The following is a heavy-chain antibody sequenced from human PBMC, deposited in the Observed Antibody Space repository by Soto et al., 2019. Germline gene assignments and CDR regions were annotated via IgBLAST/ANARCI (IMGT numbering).Heavy chain of an antibody. CDR1: GFSLSTSGVG. CDR3: ARHIPSGYNDAFDT. CDR2: IDWDDDK. V-gene: IGHV2-5*02. Sequence: QITLKESGPTLVKPTQTLTLTCTFSGFSLSTSGVGLGWIRQPPGKALEWLAIIDWDDDKRYSPSLKSRLTITKGTSKHHVVLTMTNMDPVDTATYYCARHIPSGYNDAFDTWGQGTMVTVSS. J-gene: IGHJ3*02. D-gene: IGHD3-9*01.